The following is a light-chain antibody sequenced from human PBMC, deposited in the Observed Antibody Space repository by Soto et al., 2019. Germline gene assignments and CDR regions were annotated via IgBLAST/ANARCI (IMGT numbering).Light chain of an antibody. V-gene: IGLV2-14*01. Sequence: QSALTQPASVSGSPGQSITISCTGTSSDVGAYNYVSWYQHHPGKVPKLLIYEVTNRPSGVSDRFSGSKSGNTASLTISGLQAEDEADYCCSSKIDSSTLFVFGTGTKLTVL. J-gene: IGLJ1*01. CDR3: SSKIDSSTLFV. CDR2: EVT. CDR1: SSDVGAYNY.